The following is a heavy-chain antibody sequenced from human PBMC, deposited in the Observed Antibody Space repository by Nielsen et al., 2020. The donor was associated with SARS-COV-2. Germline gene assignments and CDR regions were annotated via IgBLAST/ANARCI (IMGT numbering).Heavy chain of an antibody. D-gene: IGHD3-22*01. J-gene: IGHJ4*02. CDR1: GGSISSSNW. CDR2: IYHSGST. CDR3: ARDALRFYDSSGYDY. V-gene: IGHV4-4*02. Sequence: SETLSLTCAVSGGSISSSNWWSWVRQPPGKGLEWIGEIYHSGSTNYNPSLKSRVTISVDKSKNQFSLKLSSVTAADTAVYYCARDALRFYDSSGYDYWGQGTLVTVSS.